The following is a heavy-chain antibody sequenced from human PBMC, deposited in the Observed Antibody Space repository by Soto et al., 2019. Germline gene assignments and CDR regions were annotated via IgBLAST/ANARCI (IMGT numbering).Heavy chain of an antibody. Sequence: PGGSLRLSCAAFGFTFSNAWMSWVRQAPGKGLEWVGRIKSKTDGGTTDYAAPVKGRFTISRDDSKNTLYLQMNSLKTEDTAVYYCTTGYCTNGVCYLNYFDYWGQGTLVTVSS. V-gene: IGHV3-15*01. D-gene: IGHD2-8*01. J-gene: IGHJ4*02. CDR2: IKSKTDGGTT. CDR1: GFTFSNAW. CDR3: TTGYCTNGVCYLNYFDY.